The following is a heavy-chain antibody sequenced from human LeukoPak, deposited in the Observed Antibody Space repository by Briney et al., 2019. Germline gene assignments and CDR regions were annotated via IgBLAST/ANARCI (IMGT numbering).Heavy chain of an antibody. CDR2: IYIGGST. J-gene: IGHJ4*02. D-gene: IGHD2-8*01. Sequence: GGSLRLSCAASGFTFSSYGMHWVRQAPGKGLEWVSIIYIGGSTYYADSVKGRFTISRDNSKNTLYLQINSLRAEDTAVYYCARDTKNWGQGTLVTVSS. CDR1: GFTFSSYG. CDR3: ARDTKN. V-gene: IGHV3-53*01.